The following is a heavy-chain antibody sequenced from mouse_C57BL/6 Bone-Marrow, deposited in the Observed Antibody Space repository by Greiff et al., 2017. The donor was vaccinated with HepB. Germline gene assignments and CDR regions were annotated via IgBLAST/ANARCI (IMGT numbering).Heavy chain of an antibody. Sequence: VQLKESVAELVRPGASVKLSCTASGFNIKNTYMHWVKQRPEQGLEWIGRIDPANGNTKYAPKFQGKATITADTSSNTAYLQLSSLTSEDTAIYYCARTPIYALYAMDYWGQGTSVTVSS. CDR3: ARTPIYALYAMDY. J-gene: IGHJ4*01. CDR2: IDPANGNT. D-gene: IGHD2-3*01. CDR1: GFNIKNTY. V-gene: IGHV14-3*01.